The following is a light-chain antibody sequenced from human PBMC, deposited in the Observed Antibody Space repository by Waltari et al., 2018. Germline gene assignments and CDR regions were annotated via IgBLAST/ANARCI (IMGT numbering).Light chain of an antibody. J-gene: IGKJ1*01. V-gene: IGKV3-15*01. CDR3: QQYNNGPPET. Sequence: IVMTQSPATLSVSPGEGATLSCRASQSINSNVAWYQQKPGQAPRLLIYEASTRVTGVPARFSGIGSGTEFTLTISSLQSEDSATYYCQQYNNGPPETFGQGTKVEIK. CDR1: QSINSN. CDR2: EAS.